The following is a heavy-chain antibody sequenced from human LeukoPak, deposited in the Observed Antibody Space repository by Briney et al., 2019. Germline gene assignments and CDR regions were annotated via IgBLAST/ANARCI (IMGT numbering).Heavy chain of an antibody. CDR1: GFTFSSNW. CDR2: IKQDGSEK. V-gene: IGHV3-7*01. Sequence: GGSLRLSCAASGFTFSSNWMSWVRQAPGKGLEWVANIKQDGSEKYYVDSVKGRFTISRDNAKNTLYLQMNSLRAEDTAVYYCARDGYYDYVWGSYRYTYFDYWGQGTLVTVSS. J-gene: IGHJ4*02. D-gene: IGHD3-16*02. CDR3: ARDGYYDYVWGSYRYTYFDY.